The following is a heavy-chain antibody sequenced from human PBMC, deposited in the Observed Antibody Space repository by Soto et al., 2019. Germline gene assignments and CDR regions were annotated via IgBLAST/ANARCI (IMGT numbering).Heavy chain of an antibody. Sequence: SVKVSCKASGGTFSSYAISWVRQAPGQGLEWMGGIIPIFGTANYAQKFQGRVTITADKSTSTAYMELSSLRSEDTAVYYCARDPRGFYDIFNYYYGMDVWGQGTTV. CDR2: IIPIFGTA. J-gene: IGHJ6*02. CDR1: GGTFSSYA. D-gene: IGHD3-9*01. CDR3: ARDPRGFYDIFNYYYGMDV. V-gene: IGHV1-69*06.